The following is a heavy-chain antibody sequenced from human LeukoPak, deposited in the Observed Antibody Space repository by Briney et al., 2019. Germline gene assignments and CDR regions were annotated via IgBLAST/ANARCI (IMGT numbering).Heavy chain of an antibody. D-gene: IGHD1-7*01. Sequence: ASVKVSCKVSGYTLTELSMHWVRQAPGKGLEWMGGFDPEDGETIYAQKFQGRVTMTEDTSTDTAYMELSSLRSEDTAVCYCATVTGTTFDFDYWGQGTLVTVSS. V-gene: IGHV1-24*01. CDR1: GYTLTELS. CDR3: ATVTGTTFDFDY. J-gene: IGHJ4*02. CDR2: FDPEDGET.